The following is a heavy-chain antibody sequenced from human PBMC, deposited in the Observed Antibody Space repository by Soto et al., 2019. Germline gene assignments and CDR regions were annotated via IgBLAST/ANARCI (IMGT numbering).Heavy chain of an antibody. Sequence: PGGSLRLSCAASGFTFSDYAMSWVRQAPGKGLEWVSVMSGSGGSTYYADSVKGRFTISRDNSKSTLYLQMNSLRAEDTALYYCSKGRSYYYYYGVDVWGQGTTVTVSS. CDR1: GFTFSDYA. J-gene: IGHJ6*02. CDR2: MSGSGGST. V-gene: IGHV3-23*01. CDR3: SKGRSYYYYYGVDV.